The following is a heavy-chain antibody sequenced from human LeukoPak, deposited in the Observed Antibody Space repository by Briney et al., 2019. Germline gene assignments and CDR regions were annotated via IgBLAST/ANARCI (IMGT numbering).Heavy chain of an antibody. D-gene: IGHD3-3*01. CDR3: ARVPRTTDYDFWSGYSDY. V-gene: IGHV1-18*04. CDR2: ISAYNGNT. CDR1: GYTFTGYY. J-gene: IGHJ4*02. Sequence: ASVKVSCKASGYTFTGYYMHWVRQAPGQGLEWMGWISAYNGNTNYAQKLQGRVTMTTDTSTSTAYMELRSLRSDDTAVYYCARVPRTTDYDFWSGYSDYWGQGTLVTVSS.